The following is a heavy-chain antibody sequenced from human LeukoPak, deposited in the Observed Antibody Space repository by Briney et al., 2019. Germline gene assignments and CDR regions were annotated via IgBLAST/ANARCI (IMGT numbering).Heavy chain of an antibody. Sequence: GASVKVSCKASGYTFTGYYMHWVRQAPGQGLEWMGRINPNSGGTNYAQKFRGRVTMTRDTSISTAYMELSRLRSDDTAVYYCARDNRGQNAFDIWGQGTMVTVSS. CDR1: GYTFTGYY. V-gene: IGHV1-2*06. CDR2: INPNSGGT. CDR3: ARDNRGQNAFDI. D-gene: IGHD1-14*01. J-gene: IGHJ3*02.